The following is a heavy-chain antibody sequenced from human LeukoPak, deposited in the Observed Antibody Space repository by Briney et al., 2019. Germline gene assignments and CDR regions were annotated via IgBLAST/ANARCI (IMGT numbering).Heavy chain of an antibody. CDR1: GFTFSTYA. CDR2: ISDSGSDT. J-gene: IGHJ5*02. CDR3: AKTAYCARPQFDP. D-gene: IGHD2-21*01. V-gene: IGHV3-23*01. Sequence: GGSLRLSCAASGFTFSTYAMSWVRQAPGKGLEWVSTISDSGSDTYYADSVKGRFTISRDNSKNTLYLQMKSLTAEDTALYYCAKTAYCARPQFDPWGQGTLATVSS.